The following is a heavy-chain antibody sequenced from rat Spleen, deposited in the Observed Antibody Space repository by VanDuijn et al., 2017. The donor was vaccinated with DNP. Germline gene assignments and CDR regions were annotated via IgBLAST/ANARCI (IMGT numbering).Heavy chain of an antibody. CDR3: ARYDTTGISTYDH. V-gene: IGHV3-1*01. J-gene: IGHJ2*01. Sequence: EVRLQESGPGLVQPSQSLSLTCSVPGYSITSNYWAWIRKFPGNKMEWIGHISYTGSATYNPSLKSRLSITRDTAKSQFFLQLNSVTTEDTATYYCARYDTTGISTYDHWGQGVLVTVSS. D-gene: IGHD1-9*01. CDR2: ISYTGSA. CDR1: GYSITSNY.